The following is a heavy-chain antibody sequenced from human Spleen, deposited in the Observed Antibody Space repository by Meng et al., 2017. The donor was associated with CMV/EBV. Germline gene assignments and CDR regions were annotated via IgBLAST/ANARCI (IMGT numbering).Heavy chain of an antibody. CDR1: GFTFSSYW. CDR3: ARDDNLPTSYDFWSGYYYNYYYGMDV. J-gene: IGHJ6*02. Sequence: LSLTCAASGFTFSSYWMHWVRQAPGKGLVWVSRINSDGSSTSYADSVKGRFTISRDNAKNTLYLQMNSLRAEDTAVYYCARDDNLPTSYDFWSGYYYNYYYGMDVWGQGTTVTVSS. D-gene: IGHD3-3*01. CDR2: INSDGSST. V-gene: IGHV3-74*01.